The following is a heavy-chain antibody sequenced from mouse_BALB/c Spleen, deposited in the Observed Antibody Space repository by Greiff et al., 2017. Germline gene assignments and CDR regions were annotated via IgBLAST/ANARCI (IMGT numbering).Heavy chain of an antibody. CDR3: ARDGVTTSPFDY. CDR2: ISSGSSTI. V-gene: IGHV5-17*02. Sequence: EVMLVESGGGLVQPGGSRKLSCAASGFTFSSFGMHWVRQAPEKGLEWVAYISSGSSTIYYAATVKGRFTISRDNTKNTLFLKLASLRSEDTAMYYCARDGVTTSPFDYWGQGTTLTVSS. D-gene: IGHD1-1*01. J-gene: IGHJ2*01. CDR1: GFTFSSFG.